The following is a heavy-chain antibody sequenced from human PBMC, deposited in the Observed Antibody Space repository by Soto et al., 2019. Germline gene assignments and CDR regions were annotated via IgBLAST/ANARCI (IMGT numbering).Heavy chain of an antibody. D-gene: IGHD3-22*01. CDR1: GFTFSSYG. CDR2: IWYDGSNK. Sequence: GGSLRLSCAASGFTFSSYGMHWVRQAPGKGLEWVAVIWYDGSNKYYADSVKGRFTISRDNSKNTLYLQMNSLRAEDTAVYYCARDQYYYDSSGYGDYYGMDVWGQGTTVTVSS. CDR3: ARDQYYYDSSGYGDYYGMDV. J-gene: IGHJ6*02. V-gene: IGHV3-33*01.